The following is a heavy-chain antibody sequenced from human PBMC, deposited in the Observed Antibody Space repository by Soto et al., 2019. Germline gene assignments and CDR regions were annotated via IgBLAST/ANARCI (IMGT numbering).Heavy chain of an antibody. CDR3: AREEGIVLVPAAITNYYYYGMDV. V-gene: IGHV1-3*01. CDR2: INAGNGNT. D-gene: IGHD2-2*01. Sequence: GASVKVSCKASGYTFTSYAMHWVRQAPGQRLEWMGWINAGNGNTKYSQKFQGRVTITRDTSASTAYMELSSLRSEDTAVYYRAREEGIVLVPAAITNYYYYGMDVRGQGTTVTVSS. J-gene: IGHJ6*02. CDR1: GYTFTSYA.